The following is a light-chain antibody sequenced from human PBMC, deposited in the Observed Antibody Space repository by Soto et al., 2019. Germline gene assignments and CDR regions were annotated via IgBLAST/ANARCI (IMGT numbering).Light chain of an antibody. CDR3: QQYNNWPLT. CDR2: GAS. J-gene: IGKJ4*01. CDR1: QSVSSN. Sequence: EIVMTQSPATLSVSPGERATLSCRASQSVSSNLAWYQQKPGQAPRLLIYGASTRATGIPARFSGSGSGTESTLTISSLPSEAFAVYYCQQYNNWPLTFGGGTKVEIK. V-gene: IGKV3-15*01.